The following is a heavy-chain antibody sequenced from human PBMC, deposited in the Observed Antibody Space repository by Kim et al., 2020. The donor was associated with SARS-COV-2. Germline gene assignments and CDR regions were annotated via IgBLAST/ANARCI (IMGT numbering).Heavy chain of an antibody. V-gene: IGHV5-51*01. D-gene: IGHD3-10*01. CDR2: IYPGDSDT. CDR3: ARQIESGLQVRWDYFHYGMDV. Sequence: GESLKISCKGSGYSFSSYWIACVRQTPGKGLEWMGIIYPGDSDTRYSPSFQGQVTISIDKSISTAYLQWSSLKASDTAMYYCARQIESGLQVRWDYFHYGMDVWGQGTTVTVSS. CDR1: GYSFSSYW. J-gene: IGHJ6*02.